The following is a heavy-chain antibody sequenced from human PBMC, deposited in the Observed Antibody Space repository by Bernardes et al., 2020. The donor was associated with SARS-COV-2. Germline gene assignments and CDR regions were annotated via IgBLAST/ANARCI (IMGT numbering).Heavy chain of an antibody. V-gene: IGHV3-48*01. CDR3: ARTSRITLAGLYYQCGMDV. CDR1: GFTFSTYS. Sequence: GWSLRLSCAASGFTFSTYSMNWVRQAPGKGLEWVAYISSSGNTIYYADSVKGRFTISRDNVKDSLSLQMNSLRAEDTAVYYCARTSRITLAGLYYQCGMDVWGQGTTVTVSS. CDR2: ISSSGNTI. J-gene: IGHJ6*02. D-gene: IGHD6-19*01.